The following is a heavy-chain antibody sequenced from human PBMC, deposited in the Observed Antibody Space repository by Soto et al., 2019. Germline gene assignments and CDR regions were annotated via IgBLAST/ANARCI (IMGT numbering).Heavy chain of an antibody. CDR1: GGSVSSGSSY. J-gene: IGHJ6*02. V-gene: IGHV4-61*01. CDR3: AASAPQATNYYYAMDV. Sequence: SETLSLTCTVSGGSVSSGSSYWSWIRRPPGKGLEWIGYFYDSGSTNYNPSLRSRVTMSVDTSKNQFSLKLSSVTAADTAVYYCAASAPQATNYYYAMDVWGQGTTVTFSS. CDR2: FYDSGST. D-gene: IGHD5-12*01.